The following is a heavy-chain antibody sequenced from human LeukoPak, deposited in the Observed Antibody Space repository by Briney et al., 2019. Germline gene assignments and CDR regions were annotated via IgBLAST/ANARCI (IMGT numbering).Heavy chain of an antibody. V-gene: IGHV1-46*01. J-gene: IGHJ4*02. CDR2: INPSGGST. Sequence: ASVKVSCKASGYTFTSYYMHWVRQAPGQGLEWMGIINPSGGSTSYAQKFQGRVTMTRDMSTSTVYMELSSLRSEDTAVYYCARAVPRADFDYWGQGTLVTVSS. CDR1: GYTFTSYY. CDR3: ARAVPRADFDY.